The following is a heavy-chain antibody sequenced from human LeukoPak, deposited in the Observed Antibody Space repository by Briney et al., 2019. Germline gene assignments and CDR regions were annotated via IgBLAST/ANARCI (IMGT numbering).Heavy chain of an antibody. V-gene: IGHV3-30*18. CDR2: ISYDGSNK. CDR3: AKQDNSGWYTGRYYYYGMDV. J-gene: IGHJ6*02. Sequence: GGSLRLSCAASGFTFSSYGMHWVRQAPGKGLEWVAVISYDGSNKYYADSVKGRFTISRDNSKNTLYLQMNSLRAEDTAAYYCAKQDNSGWYTGRYYYYGMDVWGQGTTVTVSS. D-gene: IGHD6-19*01. CDR1: GFTFSSYG.